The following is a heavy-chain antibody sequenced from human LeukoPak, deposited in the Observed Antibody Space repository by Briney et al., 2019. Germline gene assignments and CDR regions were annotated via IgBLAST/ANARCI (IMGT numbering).Heavy chain of an antibody. CDR3: ANTRGNSGYVKN. CDR1: GFTFSSYA. J-gene: IGHJ4*02. V-gene: IGHV3-23*01. Sequence: GGSLRLSCAASGFTFSSYAMSWVRQAPGKGLEWVSAISGSGGSTYYADSVKGRFTISRDNSKNTLYLQMSSLRAEDTAVYYCANTRGNSGYVKNWGQGTLVTVSS. CDR2: ISGSGGST. D-gene: IGHD5-12*01.